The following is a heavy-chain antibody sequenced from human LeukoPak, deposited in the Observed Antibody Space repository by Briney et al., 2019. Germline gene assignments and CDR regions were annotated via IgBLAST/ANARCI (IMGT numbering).Heavy chain of an antibody. Sequence: ESGPTLVNPTQTLTLTCTFSGFSLSTSGVGVGWIRQPPGKALEWLALIYWDDDKRYSPSLKSRLTITRVTSKNQVVLTMTNMDPVDTATYYCAHGGGAAAVSYNWFDPWGQGNLVTVSS. J-gene: IGHJ5*02. D-gene: IGHD6-13*01. CDR2: IYWDDDK. CDR1: GFSLSTSGVG. CDR3: AHGGGAAAVSYNWFDP. V-gene: IGHV2-5*02.